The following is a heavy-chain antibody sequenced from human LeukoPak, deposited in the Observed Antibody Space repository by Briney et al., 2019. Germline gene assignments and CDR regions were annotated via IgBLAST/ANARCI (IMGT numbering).Heavy chain of an antibody. CDR2: IRAGGDNT. D-gene: IGHD3-10*01. Sequence: QPGGSLRLSCAASGFTFSDYYMSWIRQAPGKGLEWVSGIRAGGDNTYYADSVKGRFTISRDNSKNTLYLQMNSLRAEDTAVYYCAKGMVRGVILKGFDYWGQGTLVTVSS. J-gene: IGHJ4*02. CDR1: GFTFSDYY. CDR3: AKGMVRGVILKGFDY. V-gene: IGHV3-23*01.